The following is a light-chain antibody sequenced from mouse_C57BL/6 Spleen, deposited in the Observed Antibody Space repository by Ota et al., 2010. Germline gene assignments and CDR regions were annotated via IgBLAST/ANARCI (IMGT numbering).Light chain of an antibody. V-gene: IGKV6-15*01. CDR2: SAS. J-gene: IGKJ5*01. CDR3: QQYNSYPLT. CDR1: QNVGTN. Sequence: DIVMTQSHKFMSTSVGDRVSVTCKASQNVGTNVAWYQQKPGQSPKPLIYSASYRYSGVPDRFTGSRSGTDFTLTISNVQSEDLSEYFCQQYNSYPLTFGAGTKLEVK.